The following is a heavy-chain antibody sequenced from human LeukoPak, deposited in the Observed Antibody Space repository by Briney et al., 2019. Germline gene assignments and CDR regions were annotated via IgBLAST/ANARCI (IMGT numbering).Heavy chain of an antibody. Sequence: PGGSLRLSCAASGFTFSNYWMSWVRQAPGKGLEWVANIKGDGSEKDYMDFMRGQFTISRDNAKKSVYLQVNSLGVEDTAVYYCARANSHAFDIWGQGTMVTVSS. V-gene: IGHV3-7*01. CDR1: GFTFSNYW. D-gene: IGHD4-23*01. CDR2: IKGDGSEK. CDR3: ARANSHAFDI. J-gene: IGHJ3*02.